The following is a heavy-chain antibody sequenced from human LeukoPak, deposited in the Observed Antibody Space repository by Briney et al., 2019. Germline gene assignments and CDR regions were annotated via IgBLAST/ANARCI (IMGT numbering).Heavy chain of an antibody. D-gene: IGHD3-10*01. CDR1: GGSISSGSDS. V-gene: IGHV4-61*10. CDR3: ARGGYYGSGNDFRFDP. CDR2: IYYSVST. J-gene: IGHJ5*02. Sequence: SETLSLTCTVSGGSISSGSDSWSWIRQPAGKGLEWIGYIYYSVSTNYKPSHKSRVTISVDTSKNQFSLRLSSVTAADTAVYYCARGGYYGSGNDFRFDPWGQGTLVIVSS.